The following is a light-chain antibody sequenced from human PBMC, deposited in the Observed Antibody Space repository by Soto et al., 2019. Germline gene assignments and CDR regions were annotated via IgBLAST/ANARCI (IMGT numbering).Light chain of an antibody. CDR3: QQYNNWPPLYT. CDR1: QSVSIN. V-gene: IGKV3-15*01. CDR2: GAS. Sequence: EIVMTQSPATLSVSPGDRATLSCWASQSVSINLAWYQQRPSQAPRLLIYGASTRATGIPDRFSGSGSGTEFTLTISSLQSEDFAVYYCQQYNNWPPLYTFGQGTKLEI. J-gene: IGKJ2*01.